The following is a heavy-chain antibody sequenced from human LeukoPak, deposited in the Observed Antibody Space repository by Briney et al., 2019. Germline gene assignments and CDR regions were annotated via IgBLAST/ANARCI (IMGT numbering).Heavy chain of an antibody. J-gene: IGHJ4*02. CDR2: ISAYNGNT. V-gene: IGHV1-18*01. Sequence: ASVKVSCKASGYTFTSYGISWVRQAPGQGLEWMGWISAYNGNTNYAQKLQGRVTMTTDTSTSTAYMELRSLRSDDTAVYYCARDLNILGSYYLDYWGQGTLVTVSS. CDR3: ARDLNILGSYYLDY. CDR1: GYTFTSYG. D-gene: IGHD1-26*01.